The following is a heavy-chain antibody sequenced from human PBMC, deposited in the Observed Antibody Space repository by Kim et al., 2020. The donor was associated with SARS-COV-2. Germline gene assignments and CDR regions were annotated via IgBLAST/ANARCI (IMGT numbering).Heavy chain of an antibody. Sequence: SETLSLTCIVSGDSIGNYHWSWIRQPPGKGLEWIGTENTKYSRNLESRATMSVDTSQNQFSLKLYPVTVADTAIYYCAMYIVGNGGRGYWGQGTLVTVSS. J-gene: IGHJ4*02. CDR1: GDSIGNYH. CDR2: ENT. CDR3: AMYIVGNGGRGY. V-gene: IGHV4-4*09. D-gene: IGHD1-1*01.